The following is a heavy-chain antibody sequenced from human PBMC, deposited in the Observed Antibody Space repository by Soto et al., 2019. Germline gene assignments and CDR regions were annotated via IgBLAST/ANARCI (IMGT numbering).Heavy chain of an antibody. D-gene: IGHD3-10*01. V-gene: IGHV1-69*01. J-gene: IGHJ6*02. CDR3: ASGAITMVRGVPTYGMDV. CDR2: IIPIFGTA. CDR1: GGTFSSYA. Sequence: QVQLVQSGAEVKKPGSSVKVSCKASGGTFSSYAISWVRQAPGQGLEWMGGIIPIFGTANYAQKFQGRVTITADESTSTVYMELSSLRSEDTAVYYCASGAITMVRGVPTYGMDVWGQGTTVTVSS.